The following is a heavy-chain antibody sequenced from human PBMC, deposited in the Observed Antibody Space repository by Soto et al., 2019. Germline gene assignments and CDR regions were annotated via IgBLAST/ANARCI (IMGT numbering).Heavy chain of an antibody. J-gene: IGHJ6*02. D-gene: IGHD2-8*01. CDR1: GYTFTRYG. CDR2: ISGYNGDT. Sequence: QGQLVQSGAEVKKPGASVKVSCKASGYTFTRYGISWVRQAPGQGLEWMGWISGYNGDTKYAQKFQGRVTMTVDTSXXTAYMELRSLTSDDRAVYYCAKNGQPPYYYDGMDVWGQGTTVTVSS. V-gene: IGHV1-18*01. CDR3: AKNGQPPYYYDGMDV.